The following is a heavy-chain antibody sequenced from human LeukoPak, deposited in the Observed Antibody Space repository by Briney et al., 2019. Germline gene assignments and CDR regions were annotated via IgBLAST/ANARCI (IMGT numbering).Heavy chain of an antibody. Sequence: XETLSLTCAVYGGSFSGYYWSWIRQPPGKGLEWIGEINHSGSTNYNPSLKSRVTISVDTSKNQFSLKLSSVTAADTAVYYCARGVSPDYWGQGTLVTVSS. J-gene: IGHJ4*02. CDR3: ARGVSPDY. CDR2: INHSGST. CDR1: GGSFSGYY. V-gene: IGHV4-34*01.